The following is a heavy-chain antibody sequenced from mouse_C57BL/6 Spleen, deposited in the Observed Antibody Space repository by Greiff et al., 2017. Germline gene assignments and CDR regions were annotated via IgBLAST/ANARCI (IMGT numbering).Heavy chain of an antibody. Sequence: QVQLQQSGPELVKPGASVKISCKASGYAFSSSWMNWVKQRPGTGLEWIGRIYPGDGDTNYNGKFKGKATLTADKSSSTAYMQLSSLTSEDSAVYFCARGYDGYYLAMDYWGQGTSVTVSS. CDR2: IYPGDGDT. J-gene: IGHJ4*01. V-gene: IGHV1-82*01. D-gene: IGHD2-3*01. CDR3: ARGYDGYYLAMDY. CDR1: GYAFSSSW.